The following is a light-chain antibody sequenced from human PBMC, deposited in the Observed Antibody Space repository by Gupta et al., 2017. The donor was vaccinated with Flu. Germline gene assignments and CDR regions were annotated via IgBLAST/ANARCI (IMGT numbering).Light chain of an antibody. J-gene: IGLJ2*01. Sequence: SSDVGGYNFVSWYQQHPGKAPKLMIYDVSKRPSGVPDRFSGSKSGNTASLTISGLQAEDEADYYCCSYAGSYTFVVFGGGTKLTVL. CDR1: SSDVGGYNF. CDR2: DVS. V-gene: IGLV2-11*01. CDR3: CSYAGSYTFVV.